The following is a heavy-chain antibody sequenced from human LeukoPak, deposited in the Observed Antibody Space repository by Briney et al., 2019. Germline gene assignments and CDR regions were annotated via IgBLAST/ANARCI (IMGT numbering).Heavy chain of an antibody. CDR1: GGSISSSNW. CDR2: IYHGGST. D-gene: IGHD3-22*01. J-gene: IGHJ6*02. CDR3: ARGSPKITTYYYYGMDV. V-gene: IGHV4-4*02. Sequence: SSGTLSLTCAVSGGSISSSNWWSWVRQPPGKGLEWIGEIYHGGSTNYNPSLKSRVTISVDKSKNQFSLKLSSVTAADTAVYYCARGSPKITTYYYYGMDVWGQGTTVTVSS.